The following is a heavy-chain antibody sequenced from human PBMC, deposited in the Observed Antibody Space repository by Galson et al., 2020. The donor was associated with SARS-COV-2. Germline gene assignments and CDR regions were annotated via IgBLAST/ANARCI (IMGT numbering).Heavy chain of an antibody. D-gene: IGHD3-16*02. Sequence: GSLRLSCDASGFHFSGRGMHWVRQAPGTGLEWVAYISTTGGLIDYADSLRGRFTISRDNANNSLDLQMHGLRAEDTAVYYCATEAVWGTYRRAGYYFDSWGQGTQVTVSS. CDR1: GFHFSGRG. V-gene: IGHV3-48*03. CDR3: ATEAVWGTYRRAGYYFDS. J-gene: IGHJ4*02. CDR2: ISTTGGLI.